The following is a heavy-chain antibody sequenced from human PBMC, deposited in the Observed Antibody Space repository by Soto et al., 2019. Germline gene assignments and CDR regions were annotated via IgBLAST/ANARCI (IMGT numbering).Heavy chain of an antibody. J-gene: IGHJ6*02. CDR1: GGSISSYY. D-gene: IGHD6-6*01. CDR2: IYYSGST. Sequence: PSETLSLTCTVSGGSISSYYWSWIRQPPGKGLEWIGYIYYSGSTNYNPSLKSRVTISVDTSKNQFSLKLSSVTAADTAVYYCASTGGSSSADYYYGMDVWGQGTTVTAP. V-gene: IGHV4-59*01. CDR3: ASTGGSSSADYYYGMDV.